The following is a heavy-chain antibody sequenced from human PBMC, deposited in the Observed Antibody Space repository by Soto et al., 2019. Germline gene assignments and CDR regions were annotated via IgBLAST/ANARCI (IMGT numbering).Heavy chain of an antibody. J-gene: IGHJ5*02. V-gene: IGHV1-69*08. CDR3: AREEGWYGGWFDP. D-gene: IGHD3-10*01. CDR2: IIPILGIA. CDR1: GGTFSSYT. Sequence: QVQLVQSGAEVKKPGSSVKVSCKASGGTFSSYTISWVRQAPGQGLEWMGRIIPILGIANYAQKFQGRVTITADKSTSTAYMELSSLRSEDTAVDYCAREEGWYGGWFDPWGQGTLVTVSS.